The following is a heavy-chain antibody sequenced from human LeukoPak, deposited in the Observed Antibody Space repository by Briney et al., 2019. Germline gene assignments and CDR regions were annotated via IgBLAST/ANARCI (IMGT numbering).Heavy chain of an antibody. V-gene: IGHV4-34*01. J-gene: IGHJ4*02. Sequence: SETLSLTCAVYGGSFSGYYWSWIRQPPGKGLEWIGEINHSGSTNYNPSLKSRVTISVDTSKNQFSLKLSSVTAADTAVYYCARRREYYYGSGTLGDYWGQGTLVTVSS. D-gene: IGHD3-10*01. CDR2: INHSGST. CDR1: GGSFSGYY. CDR3: ARRREYYYGSGTLGDY.